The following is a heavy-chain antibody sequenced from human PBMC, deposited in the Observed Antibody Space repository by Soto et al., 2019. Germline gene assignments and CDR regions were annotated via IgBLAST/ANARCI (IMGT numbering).Heavy chain of an antibody. CDR3: AKGGGDGGNGIYYFDY. V-gene: IGHV3-23*01. Sequence: PGGSLRLSCAASGFTFSSYAMSWVRRAPGKGLEWVSAISGSGGSTYYADSVKGRFTISRDNSKNTLYLQMNSLRAEDTAVYYCAKGGGDGGNGIYYFDYWGQGTLVTVSS. D-gene: IGHD2-15*01. J-gene: IGHJ4*02. CDR2: ISGSGGST. CDR1: GFTFSSYA.